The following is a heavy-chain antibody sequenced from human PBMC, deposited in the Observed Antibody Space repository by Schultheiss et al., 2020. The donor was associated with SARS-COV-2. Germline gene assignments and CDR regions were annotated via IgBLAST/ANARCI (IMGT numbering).Heavy chain of an antibody. CDR2: IYYSGST. CDR1: GGSISSGSYY. Sequence: SETLSLTCTVSGGSISSGSYYWSWIRQPAGKGLEWIGYIYYSGSTNYNPSLKSRVTISVDKSKNQFSLKLSSVTAADTAVYYCARAGGYGSGSPLKDYWGQGTLVTVSS. V-gene: IGHV4-61*10. J-gene: IGHJ4*02. CDR3: ARAGGYGSGSPLKDY. D-gene: IGHD3-10*01.